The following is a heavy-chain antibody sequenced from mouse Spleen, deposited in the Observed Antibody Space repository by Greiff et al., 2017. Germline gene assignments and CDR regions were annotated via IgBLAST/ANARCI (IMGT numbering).Heavy chain of an antibody. V-gene: IGHV1-74*04. D-gene: IGHD1-1*01. CDR1: GYSFTSYW. J-gene: IGHJ4*01. CDR2: IDPSDSET. Sequence: VQLVESGAELVKPGASVKLSCKASGYSFTSYWMHWVKQRPGQGLEWIGVIDPSDSETRLNQKFKDKATLTVDKSSSTAYMQLSSPTSEDSAVYYCALITTVVASDAMDYWGQGTSVTVSS. CDR3: ALITTVVASDAMDY.